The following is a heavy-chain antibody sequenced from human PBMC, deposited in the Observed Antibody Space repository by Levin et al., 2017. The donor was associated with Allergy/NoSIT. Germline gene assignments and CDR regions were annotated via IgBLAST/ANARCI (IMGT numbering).Heavy chain of an antibody. CDR2: ISYDGSNK. CDR3: AKSGWQWLVAHGGGMDV. J-gene: IGHJ6*02. V-gene: IGHV3-30*18. Sequence: GGSLRLSCAASGFTFSSYGMHWVRQAPGKGLEWVAVISYDGSNKYYADSVKGRFTISRDNSKNTLYLQMNSLRAEDTAVYYCAKSGWQWLVAHGGGMDVWGQGTTVTVSS. D-gene: IGHD6-19*01. CDR1: GFTFSSYG.